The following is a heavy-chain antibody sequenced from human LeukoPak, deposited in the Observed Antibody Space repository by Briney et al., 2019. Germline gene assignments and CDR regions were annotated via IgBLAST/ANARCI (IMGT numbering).Heavy chain of an antibody. CDR2: ISNSGST. Sequence: SETLSLTCTLSGGSISGYYWSWIRLSAGKGLEWIGRISNSGSTNCNPSLKSRVTISVDTSKNHFSLKLSSVTAADTAVYYCARWEGGSYYDFDYWGQGTLVTVSS. CDR1: GGSISGYY. D-gene: IGHD1-26*01. V-gene: IGHV4-4*07. CDR3: ARWEGGSYYDFDY. J-gene: IGHJ4*02.